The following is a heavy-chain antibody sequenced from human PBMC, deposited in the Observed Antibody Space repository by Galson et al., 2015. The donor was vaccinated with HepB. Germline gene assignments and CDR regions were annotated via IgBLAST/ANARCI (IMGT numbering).Heavy chain of an antibody. D-gene: IGHD6-13*01. Sequence: SLRLSCAASGFTFSSYWMSWVRQAPGKGLEWVANIKQDGSEKYYVDSVKGRFTISRDNAKNSLYLQMNSLRAEDTAVYYCARDLPPYSSSWFYYYYGMDVWGQGTTVTVSS. J-gene: IGHJ6*02. V-gene: IGHV3-7*03. CDR3: ARDLPPYSSSWFYYYYGMDV. CDR2: IKQDGSEK. CDR1: GFTFSSYW.